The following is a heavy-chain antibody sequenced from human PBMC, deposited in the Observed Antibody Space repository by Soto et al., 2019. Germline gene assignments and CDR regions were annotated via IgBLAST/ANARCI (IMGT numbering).Heavy chain of an antibody. D-gene: IGHD3-10*01. CDR2: MGYNGFT. V-gene: IGHV4-59*08. CDR3: ARQGFGELHGLVDV. CDR1: GGPMNNYY. J-gene: IGHJ6*02. Sequence: QVQLQESGPGLVKPSETLSLTCTISGGPMNNYYCSWFRQPRGQGLEWIGYMGYNGFTRYNPSLRSRVAISLDTSNNQFSLNLSSVTAADTALSYCARQGFGELHGLVDVWGQGITVTVSS.